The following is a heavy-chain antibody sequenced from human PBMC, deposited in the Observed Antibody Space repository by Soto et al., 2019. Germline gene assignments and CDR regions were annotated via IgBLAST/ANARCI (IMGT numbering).Heavy chain of an antibody. V-gene: IGHV3-23*01. D-gene: IGHD2-15*01. CDR2: ISGSGGST. CDR3: ARGGSHFDY. CDR1: GFTFSSYA. Sequence: PGGSLRLSCAASGFTFSSYAMSWVRQAPGKGLEWVSAISGSGGSTYYADSVKGRFTISRDNSKNTLYLQMGSLRAEDMAVYYCARGGSHFDYWGQGTLVTVSS. J-gene: IGHJ4*02.